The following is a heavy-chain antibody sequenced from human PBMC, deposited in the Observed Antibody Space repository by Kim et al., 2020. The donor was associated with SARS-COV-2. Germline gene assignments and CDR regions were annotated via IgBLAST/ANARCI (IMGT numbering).Heavy chain of an antibody. CDR1: GYTFTSYA. CDR3: ARLHTWDHWYSSSWYGLNWVDP. J-gene: IGHJ5*02. V-gene: IGHV7-4-1*02. Sequence: ASVKVSCKASGYTFTSYAMNWVRQAPGQGLEWMGWINTNTGNPTYAQGFTGRFVFSLDTSVSTAYLQISSLKAEDTAVYYCARLHTWDHWYSSSWYGLNWVDPWGQGTLVTVSS. D-gene: IGHD6-13*01. CDR2: INTNTGNP.